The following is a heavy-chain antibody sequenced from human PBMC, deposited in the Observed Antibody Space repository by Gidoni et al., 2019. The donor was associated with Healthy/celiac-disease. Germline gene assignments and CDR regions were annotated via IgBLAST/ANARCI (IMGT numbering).Heavy chain of an antibody. CDR3: ARERLTVTPNWFDP. CDR2: INSDGSST. D-gene: IGHD4-4*01. Sequence: EVQLVESGGGLVQPGGSLRLSCAASGFTFSSYWMHWFRQAPGKGLVWVSRINSDGSSTSDADSVKGRFTISRDNAKNTLYLQMNSLRAEDTAVYYCARERLTVTPNWFDPWGQGTLVTVSS. V-gene: IGHV3-74*01. J-gene: IGHJ5*02. CDR1: GFTFSSYW.